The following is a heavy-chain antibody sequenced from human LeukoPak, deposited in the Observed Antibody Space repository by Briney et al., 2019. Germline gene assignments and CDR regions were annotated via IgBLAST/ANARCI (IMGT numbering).Heavy chain of an antibody. J-gene: IGHJ3*02. CDR1: GFTFSSYA. V-gene: IGHV3-23*01. CDR3: AKDQEYQLSEYAFDI. CDR2: ISGSGGST. D-gene: IGHD2-2*01. Sequence: GGSLRLSCAASGFTFSSYAMSWVRQAPGNGLEWVSAISGSGGSTYYADSVKGRFTISRDNSKDTLYLQMNSLRAEDTAVYYCAKDQEYQLSEYAFDIWGQGTMVTVSS.